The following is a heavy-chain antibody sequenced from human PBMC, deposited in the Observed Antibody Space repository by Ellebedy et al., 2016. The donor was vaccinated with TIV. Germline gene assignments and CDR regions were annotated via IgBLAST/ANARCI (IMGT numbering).Heavy chain of an antibody. Sequence: GESLKISCAASGFTFSRFWMAWVRQAPGKGLEWVATINQGGSETYYVDSVKGRFTISRDNAKNTLDLQMNSLRAEDTAVYYCARAGSGGWEAYFDLWGRGTLVTVSS. D-gene: IGHD6-19*01. CDR3: ARAGSGGWEAYFDL. V-gene: IGHV3-7*01. J-gene: IGHJ2*01. CDR2: INQGGSET. CDR1: GFTFSRFW.